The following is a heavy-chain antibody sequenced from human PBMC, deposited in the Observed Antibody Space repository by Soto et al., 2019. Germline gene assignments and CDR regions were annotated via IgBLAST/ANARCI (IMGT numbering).Heavy chain of an antibody. V-gene: IGHV4-34*01. CDR1: GGSFSGYY. D-gene: IGHD4-17*01. CDR2: INHSGST. CDR3: ARVYGDYLDY. J-gene: IGHJ4*02. Sequence: SETLSLTCAVYGGSFSGYYWTWIRQPPGTGLEWIGEINHSGSTNYNPSLKSRVTISVDTSKNQFSLKLTSVTAADTAVYYCARVYGDYLDYWGQGTLVIVSS.